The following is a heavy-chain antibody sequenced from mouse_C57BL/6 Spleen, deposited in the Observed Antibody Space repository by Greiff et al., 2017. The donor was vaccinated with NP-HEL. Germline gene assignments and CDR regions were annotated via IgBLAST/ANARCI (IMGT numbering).Heavy chain of an antibody. CDR3: ARVGYAWYFDV. CDR1: GFTFSDYY. Sequence: VQLKESEGGLVQPGSSMKLSCTASGFTFSDYYMAWVRQVPEKGLEWVANINYDGSSTYYLDSLKSRFIISRDNAKNILYLQMSSLKSEDTATYYCARVGYAWYFDVWGTGTTVTVSS. V-gene: IGHV5-16*01. D-gene: IGHD3-1*01. CDR2: INYDGSST. J-gene: IGHJ1*03.